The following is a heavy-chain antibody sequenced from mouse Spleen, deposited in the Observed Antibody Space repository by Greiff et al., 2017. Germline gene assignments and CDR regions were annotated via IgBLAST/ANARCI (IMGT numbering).Heavy chain of an antibody. CDR1: GYTFTSYW. CDR2: IDPSDSYT. Sequence: QVQLKQPGAELVKPGASVKLSCKASGYTFTSYWMQWVKQRPGQGLEWIGEIDPSDSYTNYNQKFKGKATLTVDTSSSTAYMELHSLTSEDSAVYFCAKADYGNFLWGQGTTLTVSS. J-gene: IGHJ2*01. D-gene: IGHD2-1*01. CDR3: AKADYGNFL. V-gene: IGHV1-50*01.